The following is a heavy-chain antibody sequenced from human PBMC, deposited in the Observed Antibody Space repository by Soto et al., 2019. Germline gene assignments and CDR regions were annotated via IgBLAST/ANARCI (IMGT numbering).Heavy chain of an antibody. Sequence: GESLKISCKGSGYSFTSYWISWVRQMPGKGLEWMGRIDPSDSYTNYSPSFQGHVTISADKSISTAYLQWSSLKASDTAMYYCARHGRYYDSSGPIYYYYGMDVWGQGATVTVSS. D-gene: IGHD3-22*01. J-gene: IGHJ6*02. CDR1: GYSFTSYW. V-gene: IGHV5-10-1*01. CDR2: IDPSDSYT. CDR3: ARHGRYYDSSGPIYYYYGMDV.